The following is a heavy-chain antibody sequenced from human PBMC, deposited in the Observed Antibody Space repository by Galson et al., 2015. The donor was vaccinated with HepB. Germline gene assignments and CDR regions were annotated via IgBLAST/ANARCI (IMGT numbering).Heavy chain of an antibody. CDR3: AKADLYYYDSSGYYFDY. CDR1: GFTFSSYA. J-gene: IGHJ4*02. Sequence: SLRLSCAASGFTFSSYAMSWVRQAPGKGLEWVSAISGSGGSTYYADSVKGRFTISRDNSKNTLYLQMNSLRAEDTAVYYCAKADLYYYDSSGYYFDYWGQGTLVTVSS. V-gene: IGHV3-23*01. D-gene: IGHD3-22*01. CDR2: ISGSGGST.